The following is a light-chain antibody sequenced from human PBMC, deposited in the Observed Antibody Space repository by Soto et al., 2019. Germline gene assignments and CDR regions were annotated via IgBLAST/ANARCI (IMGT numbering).Light chain of an antibody. CDR3: QQDYSSWT. CDR1: QSISGTF. J-gene: IGKJ1*01. V-gene: IGKV3-20*01. Sequence: EIVLTQSPGTLSLSPGERATLSCRASQSISGTFLAWYQHKPGQAPRVLIYGASRRATGIPDRFSGSGSGTDFTLTISRLEPEDFALYYCQQDYSSWTFDQGTKVEMK. CDR2: GAS.